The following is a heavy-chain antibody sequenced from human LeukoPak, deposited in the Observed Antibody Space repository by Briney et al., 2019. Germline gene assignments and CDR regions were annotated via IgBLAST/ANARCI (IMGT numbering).Heavy chain of an antibody. D-gene: IGHD5-18*01. CDR2: INSDGSIT. CDR3: ARDAVDTANAV. CDR1: GFTFTTYW. Sequence: PGGSLRLSCAASGFTFTTYWMQWVRQAPGKGLVWVSHINSDGSITSYADSVKGRFTISRDNAKNTLYLQINSLRAEDTAVYYCARDAVDTANAVWGQGTTVTVSS. V-gene: IGHV3-74*01. J-gene: IGHJ6*02.